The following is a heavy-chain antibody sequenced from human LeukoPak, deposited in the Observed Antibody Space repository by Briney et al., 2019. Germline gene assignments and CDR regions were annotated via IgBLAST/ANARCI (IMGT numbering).Heavy chain of an antibody. CDR1: GFSLRTSGMR. CDR2: IDWDDDK. V-gene: IGHV2-70*04. Sequence: SGPTLLNPTQTLTLTCTFSGFSLRTSGMRVRWIRQPPGKALEWLARIDWDDDKFYSTSLKTRLTIFKDTSKNQVVLTMTNMDPVDTATYYCARTPSSSSYFDYWGQGTQVTVSS. J-gene: IGHJ4*02. CDR3: ARTPSSSSYFDY. D-gene: IGHD6-6*01.